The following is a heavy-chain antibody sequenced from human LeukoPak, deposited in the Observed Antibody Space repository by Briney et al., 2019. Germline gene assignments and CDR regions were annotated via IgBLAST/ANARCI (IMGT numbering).Heavy chain of an antibody. J-gene: IGHJ4*02. V-gene: IGHV3-23*01. D-gene: IGHD2-2*01. CDR2: INIGGDDT. CDR3: ANGAAGQYCTSPTCYR. Sequence: GGNLRFSCVASGFTFSRYSMTRVPQAPGKGLKGVSAINIGGDDTYYADSVRGRFTISRDNSKNTLYLQMNSLRAEDTAVYYCANGAAGQYCTSPTCYRWGQGTLVIVSS. CDR1: GFTFSRYS.